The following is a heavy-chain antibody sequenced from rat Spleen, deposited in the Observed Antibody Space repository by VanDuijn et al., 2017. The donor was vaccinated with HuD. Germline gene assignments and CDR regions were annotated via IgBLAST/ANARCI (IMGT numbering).Heavy chain of an antibody. Sequence: EVHLVESGGGLVQPGRSLKLSCAASGFTFSDYNMAWVRQAPKKGLEWVATIIYDGSRTYYRDSVKGRFTISRDNAKSTLYLQMDSLRSEDTATYYCATQRKIRNTRVTMMVITPFDYWGQGVMVTVSS. CDR2: IIYDGSRT. D-gene: IGHD1-12*03. CDR3: ATQRKIRNTRVTMMVITPFDY. J-gene: IGHJ2*01. CDR1: GFTFSDYN. V-gene: IGHV5S10*01.